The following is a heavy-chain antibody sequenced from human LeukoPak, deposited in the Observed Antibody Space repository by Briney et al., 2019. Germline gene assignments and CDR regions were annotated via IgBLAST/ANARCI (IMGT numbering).Heavy chain of an antibody. CDR2: IRYDGSNK. D-gene: IGHD2-2*01. CDR3: AGGSIVVVPAADY. J-gene: IGHJ4*02. V-gene: IGHV3-30*02. CDR1: GSTFSSYG. Sequence: GGSLRLSCAASGSTFSSYGMHWVRQAPGKGLEWVAFIRYDGSNKYYADSVKGRFTISRDNSKNTLYLQMNSLRAEDTAVYYCAGGSIVVVPAADYWGQGTLVTVSS.